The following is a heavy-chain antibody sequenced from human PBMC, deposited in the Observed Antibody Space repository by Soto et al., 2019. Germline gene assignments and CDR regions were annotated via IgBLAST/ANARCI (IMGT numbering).Heavy chain of an antibody. CDR3: ARGPSGDKVDY. D-gene: IGHD1-26*01. Sequence: QVQLQEPGPRLVDPSHTLSLTCTVSGASISNGYYSWSWIRQSPGTGLEWIGHIHSGGTTYSNPSLKARXTXYXXMSKNQSSLTMSSLTAAAAAVYYCARGPSGDKVDYWGQGTLVTVSS. V-gene: IGHV4-30-4*01. CDR2: IHSGGTT. CDR1: GASISNGYYS. J-gene: IGHJ4*02.